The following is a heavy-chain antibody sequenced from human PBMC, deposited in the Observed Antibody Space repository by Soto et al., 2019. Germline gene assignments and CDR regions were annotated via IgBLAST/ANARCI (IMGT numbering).Heavy chain of an antibody. D-gene: IGHD6-13*01. V-gene: IGHV1-8*01. CDR3: ARGPYSSSWFDY. CDR2: MNSNSGNT. CDR1: GYTFTSYD. Sequence: ASVKVSCKASGYTFTSYDINWVRQATGQGLEWMGWMNSNSGNTGYAQKFQGRVTMTRNTSISTAYMELSSLRSEDTAVYYCARGPYSSSWFDYWGQGTLVTVSS. J-gene: IGHJ4*02.